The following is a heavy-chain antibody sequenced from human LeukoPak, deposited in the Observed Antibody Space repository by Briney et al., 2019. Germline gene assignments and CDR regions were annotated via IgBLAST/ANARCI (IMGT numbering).Heavy chain of an antibody. CDR2: IFPGDSDT. V-gene: IGHV5-51*01. D-gene: IGHD2-21*02. CDR3: ARWVTADRGKKDAFDI. Sequence: GASLQISCKGSGYSFTTYWIGWVRQMSGKGLEWVGIIFPGDSDTRYGPSFQGQVTISADKSISTAYLQWSSLKASDTAMYYCARWVTADRGKKDAFDIWGQGTMVTVSS. CDR1: GYSFTTYW. J-gene: IGHJ3*02.